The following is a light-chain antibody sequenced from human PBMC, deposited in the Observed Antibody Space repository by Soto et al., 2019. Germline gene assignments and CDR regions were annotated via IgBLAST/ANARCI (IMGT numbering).Light chain of an antibody. J-gene: IGLJ1*01. V-gene: IGLV2-14*01. CDR2: DVS. CDR1: SSDVGGYNY. CDR3: TSYTSSSTYV. Sequence: QSALTQPASVSGSPGQSITISCTGTSSDVGGYNYVSWYQQHPDKAPKLMIYDVSNRPSGVSNRFSGSKSGNTASLTISGLQAEDDADYYCTSYTSSSTYVFGTGTKLTVL.